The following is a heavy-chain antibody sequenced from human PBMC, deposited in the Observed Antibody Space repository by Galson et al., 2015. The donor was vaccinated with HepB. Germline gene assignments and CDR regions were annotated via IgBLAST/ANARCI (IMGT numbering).Heavy chain of an antibody. Sequence: SLRLSCAASGFTFSSYWMSWVRQAPGKGLEWVANIKQDGSEKYYVDSVKGRFTISRDNAKKSLYLQMNSLRAEDTAVYYCVREGYSVSWRNWFDPWGQGTLVTVSS. CDR3: VREGYSVSWRNWFDP. J-gene: IGHJ5*02. CDR1: GFTFSSYW. V-gene: IGHV3-7*03. CDR2: IKQDGSEK. D-gene: IGHD5/OR15-5a*01.